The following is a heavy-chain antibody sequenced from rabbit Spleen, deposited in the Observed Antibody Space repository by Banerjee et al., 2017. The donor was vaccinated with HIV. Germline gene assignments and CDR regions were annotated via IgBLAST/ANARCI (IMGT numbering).Heavy chain of an antibody. Sequence: QEQLEESGGGLVKPEGSLTLTCKASGFSFNSGYDMCWVRQAPGKGLEWIACTYAGSSSGFTYSATWAKGRFTCSKTSSTTVTLQMTSLTVADTATYFCARDTGSSFSSYGMDLWGPGTLVTVS. CDR2: TYAGSSSGFT. D-gene: IGHD8-1*01. CDR3: ARDTGSSFSSYGMDL. V-gene: IGHV1S45*01. CDR1: GFSFNSGYD. J-gene: IGHJ6*01.